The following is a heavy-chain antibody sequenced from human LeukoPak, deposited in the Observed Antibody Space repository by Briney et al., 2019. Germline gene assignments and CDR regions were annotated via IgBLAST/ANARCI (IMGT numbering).Heavy chain of an antibody. Sequence: PSETLSLTCTVSGGSISSCYWSWIRQPPEKGLEWIGYIYYSGSTNYNPSLKSRVTISVDTSKNQFSLKLSSVTAADTAMYYCARVRSSGWGKGFDYWGQGTLVTVSS. CDR2: IYYSGST. CDR3: ARVRSSGWGKGFDY. CDR1: GGSISSCY. D-gene: IGHD6-19*01. V-gene: IGHV4-59*01. J-gene: IGHJ4*02.